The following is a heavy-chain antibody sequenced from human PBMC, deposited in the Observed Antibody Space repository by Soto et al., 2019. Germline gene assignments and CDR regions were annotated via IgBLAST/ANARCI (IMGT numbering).Heavy chain of an antibody. CDR1: GFTFSSYG. J-gene: IGHJ4*02. CDR3: AKDGKGITGTYRYFDY. CDR2: ISYDGSNK. Sequence: GSLRLSCAASGFTFSSYGMHWVRQAPGKGLERVAVISYDGSNKYYADSVKDRFTISRDNSKNTLYLQMNSLRAEDTAVYYCAKDGKGITGTYRYFDYWGQGTLVTVSS. V-gene: IGHV3-30*18. D-gene: IGHD1-7*01.